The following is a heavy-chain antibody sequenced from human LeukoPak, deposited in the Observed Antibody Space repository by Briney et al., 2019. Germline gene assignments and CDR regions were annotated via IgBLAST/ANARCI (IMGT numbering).Heavy chain of an antibody. CDR1: GFTFSSYA. CDR2: ISGSGGST. V-gene: IGHV3-23*01. D-gene: IGHD3-22*01. CDR3: AKPYYYDSSGYYYYYYMDV. J-gene: IGHJ6*03. Sequence: GGSLRLSCAASGFTFSSYAMSWVRQAPGKGLEWVSAISGSGGSTYYADSVKGRFTIFRDNSKNTLYLQMNSLRAEDTAVYYCAKPYYYDSSGYYYYYYMDVWGKGTTVTVSS.